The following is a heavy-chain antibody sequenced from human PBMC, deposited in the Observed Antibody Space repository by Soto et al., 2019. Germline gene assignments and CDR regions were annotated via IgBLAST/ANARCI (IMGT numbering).Heavy chain of an antibody. J-gene: IGHJ4*02. CDR3: ATPAAVSSWIET. CDR1: GFNFISHS. V-gene: IGHV3-33*01. CDR2: ICYDGSNK. D-gene: IGHD6-13*01. Sequence: XGALRLSCAASGFNFISHSMHWVRQAPGKGLEWAAVICYDGSNKYYADSVKGRFTISRDNSKNTLYLQMNSLRAEDTAVYYCATPAAVSSWIETRGQGTLVTLSS.